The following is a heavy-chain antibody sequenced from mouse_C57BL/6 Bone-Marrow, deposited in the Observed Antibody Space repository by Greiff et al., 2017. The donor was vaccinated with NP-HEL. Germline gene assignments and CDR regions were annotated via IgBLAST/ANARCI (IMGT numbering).Heavy chain of an antibody. D-gene: IGHD2-4*01. CDR3: ARSVYDYAPWFAY. CDR2: IRNKANGYTT. J-gene: IGHJ3*01. V-gene: IGHV7-3*01. Sequence: EVKLVESGGGLVQPGGSLSLSCAASGFTFTDYYMSWVRQPPGQALEWLGFIRNKANGYTTEYSASVKGRFTVSRDNTQSILYLLMNALRAEDSATYDCARSVYDYAPWFAYWGQGTLVTVSA. CDR1: GFTFTDYY.